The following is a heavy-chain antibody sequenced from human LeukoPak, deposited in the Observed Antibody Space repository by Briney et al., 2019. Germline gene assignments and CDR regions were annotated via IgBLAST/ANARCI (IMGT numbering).Heavy chain of an antibody. CDR3: ARDISGYLVY. V-gene: IGHV6-1*01. Sequence: SQTLSLTCAISGDSVSSNTAACNWIRQSPSRGLEWLGRTYYRSKWYNDYALSVKSRITFSSDTSKNQFSLHLNSVTPEETAVYYCARDISGYLVYWGQGALVTVSS. CDR2: TYYRSKWYN. J-gene: IGHJ4*02. CDR1: GDSVSSNTAA. D-gene: IGHD3-22*01.